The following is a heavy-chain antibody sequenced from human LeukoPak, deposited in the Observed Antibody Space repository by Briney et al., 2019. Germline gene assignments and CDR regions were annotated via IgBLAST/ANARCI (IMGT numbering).Heavy chain of an antibody. V-gene: IGHV4-39*01. CDR1: SGSISSSSYY. D-gene: IGHD6-13*01. J-gene: IGHJ4*02. Sequence: SETLSLTCTVSSGSISSSSYYWGWIRQPPGKGLEWIGSIYYSGRTYYKPSLKSRVTISVDTSKNQFSLKLSSVTAADTAVYYCARGSTAAGTLYFDYWGQGTLVTVSS. CDR3: ARGSTAAGTLYFDY. CDR2: IYYSGRT.